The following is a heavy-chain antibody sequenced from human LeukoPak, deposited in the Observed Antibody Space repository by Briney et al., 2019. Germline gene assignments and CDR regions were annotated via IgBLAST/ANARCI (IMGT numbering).Heavy chain of an antibody. J-gene: IGHJ5*02. V-gene: IGHV3-33*01. CDR2: IWYDGSNK. CDR1: GFTFSNYG. D-gene: IGHD6-19*01. CDR3: VRVAVAGNLNNWFDP. Sequence: GGSRRLSCAASGFTFSNYGMHWVRQAPGKGLEWVAVIWYDGSNKYYADSVKGRFTISRDNSKNTLYLQMNSLRAEDTAVYYCVRVAVAGNLNNWFDPWGQGTLVTVSS.